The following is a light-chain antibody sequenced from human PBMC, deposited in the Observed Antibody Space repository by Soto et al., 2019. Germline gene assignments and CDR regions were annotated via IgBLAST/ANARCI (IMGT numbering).Light chain of an antibody. V-gene: IGKV3-11*01. J-gene: IGKJ4*01. Sequence: EIVLTQSQATLSLSPGERATLSCRASQSVSSYLAWYQQKPGQAPRLLNYDASNRATGIPARFSGSGSATDFTLTISSLEPEDFAVYYCHQRSNWLTFGGGTKVEIK. CDR3: HQRSNWLT. CDR1: QSVSSY. CDR2: DAS.